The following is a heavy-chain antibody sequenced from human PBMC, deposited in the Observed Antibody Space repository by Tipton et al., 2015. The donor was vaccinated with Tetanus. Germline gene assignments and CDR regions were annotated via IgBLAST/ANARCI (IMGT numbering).Heavy chain of an antibody. J-gene: IGHJ4*01. CDR1: GGSISSDGAY. CDR2: ISYTGTT. Sequence: LRLSCAVSGGSISSDGAYWSWIRQHPGEGLDWIGYISYTGTTHYNPSLKSRVTISLDRSKNQFSLKLTSVTAADTAVYYCATVGLVTASVKYWGQGTLVTVSS. D-gene: IGHD2-21*02. V-gene: IGHV4-31*02. CDR3: ATVGLVTASVKY.